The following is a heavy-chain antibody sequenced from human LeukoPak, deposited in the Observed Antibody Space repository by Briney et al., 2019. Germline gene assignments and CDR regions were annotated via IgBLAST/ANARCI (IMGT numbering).Heavy chain of an antibody. Sequence: RGGSLRLSCAASGFTFSNAWMSWVRQAPGKGLEWVGRIKSKTDGGTTDYAAPVKGRFTISRDDSKNTLYLQMNSLKTEDTAVYYCTTFSGRGELWAVDYWGQGTLVTVSS. V-gene: IGHV3-15*01. CDR3: TTFSGRGELWAVDY. CDR1: GFTFSNAW. CDR2: IKSKTDGGTT. J-gene: IGHJ4*02. D-gene: IGHD3-16*01.